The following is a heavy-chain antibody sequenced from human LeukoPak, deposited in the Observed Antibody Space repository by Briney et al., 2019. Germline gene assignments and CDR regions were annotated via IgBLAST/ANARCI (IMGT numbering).Heavy chain of an antibody. CDR1: GFTFSSYA. J-gene: IGHJ4*02. Sequence: GGSLRPSCSASGFTFSSYAISWVRQAPGQGLEWMGGIIPIFGTANYAQKFQGRVTITADESTSTAYMELSSLRSEDTAVYYCARGSPLSGVPDYWGQGTLVTVSS. CDR2: IIPIFGTA. D-gene: IGHD3-10*01. V-gene: IGHV1-69*01. CDR3: ARGSPLSGVPDY.